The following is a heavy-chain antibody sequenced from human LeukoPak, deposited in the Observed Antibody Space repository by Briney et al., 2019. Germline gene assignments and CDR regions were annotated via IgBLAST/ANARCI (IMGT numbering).Heavy chain of an antibody. Sequence: ASVKVSCKSSGYTSTGYYIHWVRQAPGQGLEWMGWINPNSGGTNYAQKFQGRVTMTRDTSISTAYMELSRPRSDDTAVYYCARDSGERGSGSYLIAYWGQGTLVTVSS. V-gene: IGHV1-2*02. CDR3: ARDSGERGSGSYLIAY. CDR1: GYTSTGYY. CDR2: INPNSGGT. D-gene: IGHD3-10*01. J-gene: IGHJ4*02.